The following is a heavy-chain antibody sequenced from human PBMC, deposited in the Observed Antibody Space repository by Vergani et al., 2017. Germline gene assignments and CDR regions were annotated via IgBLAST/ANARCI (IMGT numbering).Heavy chain of an antibody. CDR1: VFTLSNYD. D-gene: IGHD3-16*01. J-gene: IGHJ4*02. Sequence: QVQLVESGGGVVQRGGSLRLSCATSVFTLSNYDMQWIRQGPGKGLEFVAFIQFDGSNQYYADSVKGRFTLSRDFSKNTLYLQMNSLRTDDTATYYWAKHVRGWGSDYWGQGTQVIVSS. V-gene: IGHV3-30*02. CDR2: IQFDGSNQ. CDR3: AKHVRGWGSDY.